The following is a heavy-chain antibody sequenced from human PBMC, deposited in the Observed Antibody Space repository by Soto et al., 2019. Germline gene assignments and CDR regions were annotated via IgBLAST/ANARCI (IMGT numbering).Heavy chain of an antibody. CDR3: AKVLRGYETAEYFQH. CDR2: ISGSGGST. CDR1: GFTFSSYA. Sequence: EVQLLESGGGLVQPGGSLKLSCAASGFTFSSYAMSWVRQAPGKGLEWVSAISGSGGSTYYADSVKGRFTISRDNSKNTLYLQMNGLRAEDTAVYYCAKVLRGYETAEYFQHWGQGTLVTVSS. V-gene: IGHV3-23*01. J-gene: IGHJ1*01. D-gene: IGHD2-15*01.